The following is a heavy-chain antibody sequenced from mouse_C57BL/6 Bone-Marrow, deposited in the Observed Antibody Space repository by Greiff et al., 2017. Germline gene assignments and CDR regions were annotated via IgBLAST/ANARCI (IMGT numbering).Heavy chain of an antibody. V-gene: IGHV10-1*01. CDR1: GFSFNTYA. Sequence: EVQVVESGGGLVQPKGSLKLSCAASGFSFNTYAMNWVRQAPGKGLEWVARIRSKSNNYATYYADSVNDRFTISRDDSESMLYLQMNNLKTEDTAMYYCVRHGNYWYFDVWGTGTTVTVSS. CDR3: VRHGNYWYFDV. CDR2: IRSKSNNYAT. J-gene: IGHJ1*03. D-gene: IGHD2-1*01.